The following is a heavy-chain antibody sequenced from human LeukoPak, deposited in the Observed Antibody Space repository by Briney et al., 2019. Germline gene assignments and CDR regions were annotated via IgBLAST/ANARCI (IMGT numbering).Heavy chain of an antibody. V-gene: IGHV3-33*01. CDR2: IWYDGSKK. D-gene: IGHD4-23*01. CDR1: GFTFRSYG. CDR3: ARGLGGNSAAFDL. Sequence: GGSLRLSCAASGFTFRSYGMHWVRQAPGKGPEWVAVIWYDGSKKYYEDSVKGRFTISRDNSKNTLYLQMNSLRAEDTAVYYCARGLGGNSAAFDLWGQGTMVTVSS. J-gene: IGHJ3*01.